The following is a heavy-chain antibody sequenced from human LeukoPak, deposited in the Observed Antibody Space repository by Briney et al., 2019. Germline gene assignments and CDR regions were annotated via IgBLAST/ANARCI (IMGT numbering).Heavy chain of an antibody. V-gene: IGHV4-34*01. CDR2: INHSGST. CDR3: ATRPVSYNWYFDY. D-gene: IGHD1-20*01. Sequence: SETLSLTCTVYGGSFSGYYWSWIRQPPGKGLEWIGEINHSGSTKYNPSLKSRVTISVDRSKSQFSLKLSSVTAADTAVYYCATRPVSYNWYFDYWGQGTLVTVSS. CDR1: GGSFSGYY. J-gene: IGHJ4*02.